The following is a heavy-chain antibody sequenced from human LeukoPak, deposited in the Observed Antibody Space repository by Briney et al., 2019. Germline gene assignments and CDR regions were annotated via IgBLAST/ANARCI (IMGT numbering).Heavy chain of an antibody. D-gene: IGHD3-9*01. V-gene: IGHV1-18*01. Sequence: ASVKVSCKASGYTFTSYGISWVRQAPGQGLEWMGWISAYNGNTNYAQKLQGRVTMTTDTSTGTAYMELRSLRSDDTAVYYCARDIGYDILTGYYRYYGMDVWGQGTTVTVSS. J-gene: IGHJ6*02. CDR3: ARDIGYDILTGYYRYYGMDV. CDR2: ISAYNGNT. CDR1: GYTFTSYG.